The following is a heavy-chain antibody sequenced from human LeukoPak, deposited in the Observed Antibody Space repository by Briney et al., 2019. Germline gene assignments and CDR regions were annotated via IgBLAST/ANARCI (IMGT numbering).Heavy chain of an antibody. D-gene: IGHD2-2*01. Sequence: SETLSLTCTVSGGSISSYYWSWIRQPAGKGLEWIGRIYTSGSTNYNPSLKSRVTMSVDTSKNQFSLKLSSVTAADTAVYYCASEHVIVPAAGYYYYYMDVWGKGTTVTVSS. CDR2: IYTSGST. J-gene: IGHJ6*03. CDR3: ASEHVIVPAAGYYYYYMDV. CDR1: GGSISSYY. V-gene: IGHV4-4*07.